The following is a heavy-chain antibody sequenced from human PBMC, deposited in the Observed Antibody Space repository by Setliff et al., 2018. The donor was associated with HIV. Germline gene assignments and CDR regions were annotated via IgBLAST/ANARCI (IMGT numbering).Heavy chain of an antibody. D-gene: IGHD3-10*01. CDR2: IIPMYGVA. CDR3: AGPRGDEAFDI. CDR1: GGTFSSYV. Sequence: GASVKVSCKASGGTFSSYVISWVRQAPGQGPEWMGGIIPMYGVANYAQKFQGRVTITTDASSSTMYMELSGLRSGDTAVYYCAGPRGDEAFDIWGQGTMVTVSS. J-gene: IGHJ3*02. V-gene: IGHV1-69*05.